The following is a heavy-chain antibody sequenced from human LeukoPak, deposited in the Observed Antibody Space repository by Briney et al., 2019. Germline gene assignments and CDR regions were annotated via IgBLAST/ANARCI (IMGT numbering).Heavy chain of an antibody. V-gene: IGHV4-59*08. J-gene: IGHJ4*02. CDR1: GGSISSYY. CDR3: ATHRSTYYWFDY. Sequence: SETLSLTCTVSGGSISSYYWSWIRQPPGKGLEWIGYIYYSGSTNYNPSLKSRVTISVDTSKNQFSLKLSSVTAADTAVYYCATHRSTYYWFDYWGQGTLVTVSS. CDR2: IYYSGST. D-gene: IGHD3-22*01.